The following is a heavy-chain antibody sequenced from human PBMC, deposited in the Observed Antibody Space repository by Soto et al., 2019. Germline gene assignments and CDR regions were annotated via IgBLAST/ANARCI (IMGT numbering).Heavy chain of an antibody. D-gene: IGHD6-13*01. CDR1: GFTFSNYA. Sequence: EVQLLESGGGLVQPGGSLRLSCAASGFTFSNYAMTWVRQAPGKGLEWVSVITGSGGGTYFVDSVKGRFTISRDNSKNTVYLEMNSLRAEDTAVYYCANRPPTAAGFDYWGQGTLVTVS. J-gene: IGHJ4*02. CDR2: ITGSGGGT. CDR3: ANRPPTAAGFDY. V-gene: IGHV3-23*01.